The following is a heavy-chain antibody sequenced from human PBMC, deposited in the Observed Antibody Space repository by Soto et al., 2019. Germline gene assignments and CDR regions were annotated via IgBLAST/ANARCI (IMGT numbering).Heavy chain of an antibody. V-gene: IGHV3-33*01. Sequence: QVQLVESGGGVVQPGKSLRLSCVASGDSLSNYGMHWVRQAPGKGLEWVASIWHDGRYEFHADSVKGRFAISRDNSKNSLYLQMISLRVEDTAMYYCVTEGWVHYDSTWGDFWGQGTLVTVSS. CDR1: GDSLSNYG. J-gene: IGHJ4*02. CDR3: VTEGWVHYDSTWGDF. D-gene: IGHD4-17*01. CDR2: IWHDGRYE.